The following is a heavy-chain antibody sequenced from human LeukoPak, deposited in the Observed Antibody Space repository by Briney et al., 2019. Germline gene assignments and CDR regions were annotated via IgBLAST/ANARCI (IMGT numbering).Heavy chain of an antibody. J-gene: IGHJ3*02. CDR1: GFTFSSYS. CDR2: ISSSSSYI. D-gene: IGHD3-16*01. CDR3: ARALTGEDAFDI. V-gene: IGHV3-21*01. Sequence: GGSLRLSCAASGFTFSSYSVNWVRQAPGKGLEWVSSISSSSSYIYYADSVKGRFTISRDNAKNSLYLQMNSLRAEDTAVYYCARALTGEDAFDIWGQGTMVTVSS.